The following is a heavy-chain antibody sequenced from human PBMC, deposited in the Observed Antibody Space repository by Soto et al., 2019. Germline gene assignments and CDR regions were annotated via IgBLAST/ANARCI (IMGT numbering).Heavy chain of an antibody. V-gene: IGHV1-69*01. CDR1: GVSFSSYS. D-gene: IGHD3-3*01. CDR2: ILPIFGTA. CDR3: ARGHRPTTIFGVVPRYYYGMDV. J-gene: IGHJ6*02. Sequence: LVKVSCKASGVSFSSYSMIWVRQAPGQGLEWMGGILPIFGTANYAQKFQGRVTITADESTSTAYMELSSLRSEDTAVYYCARGHRPTTIFGVVPRYYYGMDVWGQGTTVTVSS.